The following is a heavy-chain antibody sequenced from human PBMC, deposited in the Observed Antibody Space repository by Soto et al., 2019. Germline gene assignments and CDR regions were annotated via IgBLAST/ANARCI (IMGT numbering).Heavy chain of an antibody. J-gene: IGHJ4*02. D-gene: IGHD3-22*01. Sequence: GGSLRLSCAASAFAFKNHWMHWGRQVPWKGPVWVSRINGDGSFTSYADAVKGRFTISRDNAKNTLSLQMNSLRAEDTAVYYCAREIYDDYDSSSFDRWGQGTLVNVSS. CDR3: AREIYDDYDSSSFDR. CDR2: INGDGSFT. V-gene: IGHV3-74*01. CDR1: AFAFKNHW.